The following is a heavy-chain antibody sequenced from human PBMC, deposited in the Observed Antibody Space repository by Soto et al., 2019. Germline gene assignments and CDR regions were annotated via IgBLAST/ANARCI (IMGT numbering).Heavy chain of an antibody. J-gene: IGHJ6*02. Sequence: QVQLAQSGAEVKKPGSSVKVSCKASGGTFSRNAISWVRQAPGQGLEWMGGIIPIFGTANYAQKFQGRVTITADESTSTAYMELSSLRSEDTAVYYCARGGPWLLLRRDYYYGMDVWGQGTTVTVSS. CDR3: ARGGPWLLLRRDYYYGMDV. V-gene: IGHV1-69*12. CDR2: IIPIFGTA. CDR1: GGTFSRNA. D-gene: IGHD3-3*01.